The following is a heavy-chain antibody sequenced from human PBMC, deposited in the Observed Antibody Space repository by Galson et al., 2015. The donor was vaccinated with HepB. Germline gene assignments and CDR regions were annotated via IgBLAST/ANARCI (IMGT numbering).Heavy chain of an antibody. V-gene: IGHV3-21*01. D-gene: IGHD1-26*01. CDR2: ISSSSSYI. CDR3: ARDMVGATIFDY. CDR1: GFTFSSYS. J-gene: IGHJ4*02. Sequence: SLRLSCAASGFTFSSYSMNWVRQAPGKGLEWVSSISSSSSYIYYADSVKGRFTISRDNAKNSLYLQMNSLRAEDTAVYYCARDMVGATIFDYWGQGTLVTVSS.